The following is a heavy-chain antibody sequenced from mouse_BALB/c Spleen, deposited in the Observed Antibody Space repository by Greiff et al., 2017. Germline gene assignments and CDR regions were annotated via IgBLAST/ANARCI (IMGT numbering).Heavy chain of an antibody. Sequence: EVHLVESGGGLVKPGGSLKLSCAASGFTFSDYYMYWVRQTPEKRLEWVATISDGGSYTYYPDSVKGRFTISRDNAKNNLYLQMSSLKSEDTAMYYCARDGYYRYDGGYAMDYWGQGTSVTVSS. D-gene: IGHD2-14*01. CDR3: ARDGYYRYDGGYAMDY. J-gene: IGHJ4*01. CDR2: ISDGGSYT. CDR1: GFTFSDYY. V-gene: IGHV5-4*02.